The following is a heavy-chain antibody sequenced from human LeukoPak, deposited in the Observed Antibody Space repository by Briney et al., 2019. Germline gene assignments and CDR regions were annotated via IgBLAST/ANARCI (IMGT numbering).Heavy chain of an antibody. CDR3: ARFGTFGENWFDP. J-gene: IGHJ5*02. CDR2: LHHDGST. Sequence: SETLSLTCTVSGGSIKDYYWSWIRQPPGKGLEWIGYLHHDGSTNYNPSLKRRVTTSVETSKNRFSLRLSSVTAADTAVYYCARFGTFGENWFDPWGQGTLVTVSS. V-gene: IGHV4-59*13. CDR1: GGSIKDYY. D-gene: IGHD3-10*01.